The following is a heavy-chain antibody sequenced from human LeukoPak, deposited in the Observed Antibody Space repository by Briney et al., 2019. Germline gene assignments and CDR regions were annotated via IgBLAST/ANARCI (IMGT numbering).Heavy chain of an antibody. J-gene: IGHJ4*02. V-gene: IGHV5-10-1*01. CDR2: IDPTDSYT. CDR3: ATSTAGYSSGWSIY. Sequence: GASLQISCQCSGPRFISYWMSWVRQLPGKGLEWMGRIDPTDSYTSYSPSCQGHVTISADKSIMTAYLQWSSLQASDTAMYYCATSTAGYSSGWSIYWGQGTRVTVSS. CDR1: GPRFISYW. D-gene: IGHD6-19*01.